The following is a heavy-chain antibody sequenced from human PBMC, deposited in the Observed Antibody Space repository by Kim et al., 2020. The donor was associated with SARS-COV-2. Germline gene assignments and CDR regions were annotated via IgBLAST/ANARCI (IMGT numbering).Heavy chain of an antibody. CDR2: IIPIFGTA. D-gene: IGHD3-10*01. J-gene: IGHJ4*02. V-gene: IGHV1-69*13. Sequence: SVKVSCKASGGTFSSYAISWVRQAPGQGLEWMGGIIPIFGTANYAQKFQGRVTITADESTSTAYMELSSLRSEDTAVYYCARDRRGFGELRGWGQGTLVTVSS. CDR3: ARDRRGFGELRG. CDR1: GGTFSSYA.